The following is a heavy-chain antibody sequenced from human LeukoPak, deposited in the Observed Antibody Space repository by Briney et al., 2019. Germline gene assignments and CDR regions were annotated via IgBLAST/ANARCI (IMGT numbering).Heavy chain of an antibody. Sequence: GSVQVSCKASGYTFTVYYIHWVRQAPGQGLEWMGWINPNSGGTNYAQKFQGRVTMTRDTSISTAYMELSRLRSDDTAVYYCARVTVKPNWFDPWGQGTLVTVSS. D-gene: IGHD4-17*01. CDR2: INPNSGGT. V-gene: IGHV1-2*02. J-gene: IGHJ5*02. CDR1: GYTFTVYY. CDR3: ARVTVKPNWFDP.